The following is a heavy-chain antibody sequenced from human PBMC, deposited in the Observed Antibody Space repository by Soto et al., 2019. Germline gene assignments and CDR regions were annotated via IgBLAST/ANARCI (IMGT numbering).Heavy chain of an antibody. Sequence: PGGSLRLSCAASGFTFSSYGMHWVRQAPGKGLEWVAVISYDGSNKYYADSVKGRFTISRDNSKNTLYLQMNSLRAEDTAVYYCAKVPLGSRVFDYWGQGTLVTVSS. CDR3: AKVPLGSRVFDY. V-gene: IGHV3-30*18. CDR1: GFTFSSYG. D-gene: IGHD3-10*01. J-gene: IGHJ4*02. CDR2: ISYDGSNK.